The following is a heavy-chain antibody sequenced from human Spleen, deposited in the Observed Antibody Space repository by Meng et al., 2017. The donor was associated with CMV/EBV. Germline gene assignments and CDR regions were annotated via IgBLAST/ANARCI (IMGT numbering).Heavy chain of an antibody. V-gene: IGHV4-59*01. CDR2: IHYSGST. D-gene: IGHD1-26*01. CDR3: AREEIGATKGHWFDP. CDR1: GDSIRPYF. Sequence: GSLRLSCAVSGDSIRPYFWSWIRQSPGKGLEWIGRIHYSGSTNYNLPLRSRLAISVDTSKNQVSLNLSSVSAADTAVYYCAREEIGATKGHWFDPWGQGALVTVSS. J-gene: IGHJ5*02.